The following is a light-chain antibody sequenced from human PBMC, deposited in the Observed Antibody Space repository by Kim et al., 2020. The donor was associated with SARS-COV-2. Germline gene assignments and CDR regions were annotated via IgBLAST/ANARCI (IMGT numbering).Light chain of an antibody. CDR2: VAS. J-gene: IGKJ1*01. V-gene: IGKV3-20*01. CDR3: QQYATAPRT. Sequence: SPGEGAALSCSAGQSLTRSFLSWYQQRPGQAPRLLIYVASARATGIPDRCSGSGSVTDFTLTICRLEPEDFAVYYCQQYATAPRTFGQGTKVDIK. CDR1: QSLTRSF.